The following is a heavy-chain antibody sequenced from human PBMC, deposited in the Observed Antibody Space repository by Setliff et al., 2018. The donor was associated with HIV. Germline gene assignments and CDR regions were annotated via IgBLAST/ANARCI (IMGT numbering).Heavy chain of an antibody. V-gene: IGHV4-39*01. J-gene: IGHJ4*02. CDR1: GGSISSNNYY. Sequence: SETLSLTCTVSGGSISSNNYYWGLIRQPPGKGLEWIGSINYSGSTYQNPSLKSRVTISVDTSKNQYSLKLSSVTAADTAVYYWARLAASIAASVLWFGYLDYWGPGMSVTVSS. D-gene: IGHD6-6*01. CDR3: ARLAASIAASVLWFGYLDY. CDR2: INYSGST.